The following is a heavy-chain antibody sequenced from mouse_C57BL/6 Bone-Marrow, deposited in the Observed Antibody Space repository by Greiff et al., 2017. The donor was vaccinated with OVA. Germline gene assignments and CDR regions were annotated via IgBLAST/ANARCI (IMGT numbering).Heavy chain of an antibody. CDR3: ARSHYYNYFDY. J-gene: IGHJ2*01. V-gene: IGHV1-4*01. D-gene: IGHD2-12*01. CDR2: INPSSGYT. Sequence: QVQLQQSGAELARPGASVKMSCKASGYTFTSYTMHWVKQRPGQGLEWIGYINPSSGYTKYNQKFKDKATLTADKSSSTAYMQLSSLTSEDSAVYYCARSHYYNYFDYWGQGTTLTVSS. CDR1: GYTFTSYT.